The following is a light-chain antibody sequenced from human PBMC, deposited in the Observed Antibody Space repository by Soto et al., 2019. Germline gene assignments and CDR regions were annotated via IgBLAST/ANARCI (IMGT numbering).Light chain of an antibody. CDR1: QGISNE. CDR2: GAS. J-gene: IGKJ1*01. Sequence: IQMTQSPSSLSASVGDRVTITCRASQGISNELGWYQQRPGKAPKVLIYGASNLQSGVPSRFSGSASGTEFTLTISSLQPDDIATYYCQQCHRYLTFGQGTKVDIK. V-gene: IGKV1-17*01. CDR3: QQCHRYLT.